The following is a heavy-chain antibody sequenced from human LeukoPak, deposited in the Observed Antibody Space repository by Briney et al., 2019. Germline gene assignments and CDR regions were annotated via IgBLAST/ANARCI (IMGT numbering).Heavy chain of an antibody. D-gene: IGHD3-3*01. CDR2: IWYDGSNK. J-gene: IGHJ3*02. V-gene: IGHV3-33*01. CDR1: GFTFSSYG. Sequence: AGGSLRLSCAASGFTFSSYGMHWVRQAPGKGLEWVAVIWYDGSNKYYADSVKGRFTISRDNSKNTLYLQMNSLRAEDTAVYYCARDAGVAWHDAFDIWGQGTMVTVSS. CDR3: ARDAGVAWHDAFDI.